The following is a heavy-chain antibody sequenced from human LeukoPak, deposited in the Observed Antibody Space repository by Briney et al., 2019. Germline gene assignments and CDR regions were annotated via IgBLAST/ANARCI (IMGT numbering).Heavy chain of an antibody. J-gene: IGHJ6*03. CDR1: GGTFSSYA. CDR3: ARAGGSSDNNYMDV. CDR2: IIPILGIA. V-gene: IGHV1-69*04. Sequence: SVKVSCKASGGTFSSYAISWVRQAPGQGLGWMGRIIPILGIANYAQKFQGRVTITADKSTSTAYMELSSLRSEDTAVYYCARAGGSSDNNYMDVWGKGTTVTVSS. D-gene: IGHD2-21*02.